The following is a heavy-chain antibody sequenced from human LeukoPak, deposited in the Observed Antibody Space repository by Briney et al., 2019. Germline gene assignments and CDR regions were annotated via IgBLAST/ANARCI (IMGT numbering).Heavy chain of an antibody. J-gene: IGHJ4*02. V-gene: IGHV4-38-2*02. CDR2: INHSGST. CDR3: ARAETYSSDWYDPFFDY. CDR1: GYSISSGYY. D-gene: IGHD6-19*01. Sequence: PSETLSLTCTVSGYSISSGYYWGWIRQPPGKGLEWIGEINHSGSTNYNPSLKSRATISVDTSKNHFSLKLRSVTAADTAVYYCARAETYSSDWYDPFFDYWGQGTLVTVSS.